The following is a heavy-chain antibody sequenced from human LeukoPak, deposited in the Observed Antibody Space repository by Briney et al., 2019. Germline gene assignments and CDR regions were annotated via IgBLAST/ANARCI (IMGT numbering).Heavy chain of an antibody. CDR2: IKQDGSEK. V-gene: IGHV3-7*01. D-gene: IGHD2-2*02. J-gene: IGHJ4*02. CDR1: GFTFSSYA. CDR3: ATQLYGAFDY. Sequence: GGSLRLSCAASGFTFSSYAMSWVRQAPGKGLEWVANIKQDGSEKYYVDSVKGRFTISRDNAKNSLYLQMNSLRAEDTAVYYCATQLYGAFDYWGQGTLVTVSS.